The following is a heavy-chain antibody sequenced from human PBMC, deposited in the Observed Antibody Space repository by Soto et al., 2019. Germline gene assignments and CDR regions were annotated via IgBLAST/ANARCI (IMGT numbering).Heavy chain of an antibody. V-gene: IGHV3-30*03. CDR1: GFPFTSYG. CDR2: ISYDGSNK. CDR3: VGGQFYFDY. J-gene: IGHJ4*02. Sequence: QVQLVESGGGVVQPGRSLRLSCAASGFPFTSYGMHWVREGPGKGLEWLAVISYDGSNKFYADSVKGRFTISRDNSKNKLYLQMNSLRAEETALYYCVGGQFYFDYRGQGTLVIVS. D-gene: IGHD3-10*01.